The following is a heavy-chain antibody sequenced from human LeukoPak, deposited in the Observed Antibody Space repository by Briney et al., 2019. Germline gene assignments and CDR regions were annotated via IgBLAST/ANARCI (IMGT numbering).Heavy chain of an antibody. Sequence: TLSLTCTVSGASITSGIYFWTWIRQPAGKGLEWIGRIFSSGHAEYNPSLKSRVTISLDTSKNQFSLDLSYVTAADTAVYFCARGFDSGGYQARGFGYWGQGTLVTVSS. V-gene: IGHV4-61*02. J-gene: IGHJ4*02. CDR1: GASITSGIYF. CDR2: IFSSGHA. CDR3: ARGFDSGGYQARGFGY. D-gene: IGHD3-22*01.